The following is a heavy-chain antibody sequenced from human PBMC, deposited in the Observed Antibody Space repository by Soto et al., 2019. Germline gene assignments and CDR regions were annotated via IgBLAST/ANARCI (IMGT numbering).Heavy chain of an antibody. CDR2: INPNSGGT. V-gene: IGHV1-2*04. J-gene: IGHJ4*02. Sequence: AASVKVSCKASGYTFTGYYMHWVRQAPGQGLEGMGWINPNSGGTNYAQKFQGWVTMTRDTSISTAYMELSRLRSDDTAVYYCARAVAPYHDYSNDYYFDYWGQGTLVTVSS. CDR3: ARAVAPYHDYSNDYYFDY. CDR1: GYTFTGYY. D-gene: IGHD4-4*01.